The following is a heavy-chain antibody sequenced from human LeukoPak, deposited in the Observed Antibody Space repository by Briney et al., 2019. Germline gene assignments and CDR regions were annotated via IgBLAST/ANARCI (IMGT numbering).Heavy chain of an antibody. Sequence: SVTVSCMASGGTFSSYAISWVRQAPGQGVEWMGRIIPILGIANYAQKFQGRVTITADKSTSTAYMELSSLRSEDTAVYYCAGYCSSTSCYTNYYYYGMDVWGQGTTVTVSS. CDR1: GGTFSSYA. D-gene: IGHD2-2*02. CDR2: IIPILGIA. CDR3: AGYCSSTSCYTNYYYYGMDV. V-gene: IGHV1-69*04. J-gene: IGHJ6*02.